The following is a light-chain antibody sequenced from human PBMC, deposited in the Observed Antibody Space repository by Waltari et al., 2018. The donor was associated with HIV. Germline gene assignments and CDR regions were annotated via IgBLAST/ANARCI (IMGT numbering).Light chain of an antibody. Sequence: QSALTQPASVSGSPGQSIPISCTGGHSDVGPYTLFSWYQQQPGKAPKVMIYEVNKRPSGVSNRFSGSKSDNRASLTISGVQAEDEADYYCCSYAGSNTWVFGGGTKLTVL. V-gene: IGLV2-23*02. J-gene: IGLJ3*02. CDR1: HSDVGPYTL. CDR3: CSYAGSNTWV. CDR2: EVN.